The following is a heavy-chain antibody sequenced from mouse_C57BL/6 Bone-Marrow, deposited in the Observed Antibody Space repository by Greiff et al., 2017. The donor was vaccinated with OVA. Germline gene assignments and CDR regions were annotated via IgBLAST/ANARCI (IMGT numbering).Heavy chain of an antibody. CDR3: TRAFYYDYGRYFDY. V-gene: IGHV5-9-1*02. CDR1: GFTFSSYA. D-gene: IGHD2-4*01. J-gene: IGHJ2*01. Sequence: EVKLLESGEGLVKPGGSLKLSCAASGFTFSSYAMSWVRQTPEKRLEWVAYISSGGDYIYYADTVKGRFTISRDNARNTLYLQMSSLKSEDTAMYYSTRAFYYDYGRYFDYWGQGTTLTVSS. CDR2: ISSGGDYI.